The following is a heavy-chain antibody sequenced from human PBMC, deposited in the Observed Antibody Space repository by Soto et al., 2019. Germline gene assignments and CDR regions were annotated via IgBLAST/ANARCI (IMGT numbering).Heavy chain of an antibody. V-gene: IGHV3-53*01. CDR2: IHTGGSA. CDR3: ARLALGP. J-gene: IGHJ5*02. CDR1: GFTVSSTY. D-gene: IGHD3-16*01. Sequence: EVQLVESGGGLIQPGGSLRLSCAASGFTVSSTYMSWVRQAPGKGLEWVSVIHTGGSAYYAGSVEGRFTISRDNVKNTRYLQMNSLRVDDTAVYYCARLALGPWGQGALVTVSS.